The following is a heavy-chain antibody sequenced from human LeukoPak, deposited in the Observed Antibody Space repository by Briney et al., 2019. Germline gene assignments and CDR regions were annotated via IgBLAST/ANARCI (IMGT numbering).Heavy chain of an antibody. CDR1: GFTFSTYS. J-gene: IGHJ4*02. CDR2: ISSSSTYI. CDR3: ARDESLVRGAAFDY. D-gene: IGHD3-10*01. Sequence: GGSLRLSCAASGFTFSTYSMNWVRQAPGKGLEWVSFISSSSTYIYYADSVKGRFTISRDNAKNSLYLQMNSLTAEDTAVYYCARDESLVRGAAFDYWGQGTLVTVSS. V-gene: IGHV3-21*01.